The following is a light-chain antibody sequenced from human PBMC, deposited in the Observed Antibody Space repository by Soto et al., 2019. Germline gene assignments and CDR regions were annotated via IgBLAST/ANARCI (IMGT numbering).Light chain of an antibody. J-gene: IGKJ2*01. V-gene: IGKV1-33*01. Sequence: DIQMTQSPSSLSASVGDRVTITCRASQSISSYLNWYQQKPGKAPKLLIYDASDLETGVPSRFSGSGPGTDFTFTINSLQPEDIATYYCQQYHHVPYTFGQGTKVDIK. CDR2: DAS. CDR1: QSISSY. CDR3: QQYHHVPYT.